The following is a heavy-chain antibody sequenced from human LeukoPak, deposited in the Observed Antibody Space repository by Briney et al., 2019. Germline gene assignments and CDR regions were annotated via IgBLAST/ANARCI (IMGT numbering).Heavy chain of an antibody. CDR1: GFTFSSYA. CDR3: AKRRHDYYDSRGDNWFDP. Sequence: GGSLRLSCAASGFTFSSYAMSWVRQAPGKGLEWVSAISGSGGSTYYADSVKGRFTISRDNSKNTLYLQMNSLRAEDTAVYYCAKRRHDYYDSRGDNWFDPWGQGTLVTVSS. J-gene: IGHJ5*02. CDR2: ISGSGGST. V-gene: IGHV3-23*01. D-gene: IGHD3-22*01.